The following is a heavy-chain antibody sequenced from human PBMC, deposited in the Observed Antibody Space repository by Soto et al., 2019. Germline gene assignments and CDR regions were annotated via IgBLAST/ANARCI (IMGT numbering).Heavy chain of an antibody. CDR2: IYSGGST. D-gene: IGHD2-15*01. CDR1: GFTVSSNY. Sequence: GGSLRLSCAASGFTVSSNYMSWVRQAPGKGLEWVSVIYSGGSTYYADSVKGRFTISRHNSKNTLYLQMNSLRAEDTAVYYCSKGGYCSGGSCLKPYYYYYYMDVWGKGTTVTVSS. V-gene: IGHV3-53*04. J-gene: IGHJ6*03. CDR3: SKGGYCSGGSCLKPYYYYYYMDV.